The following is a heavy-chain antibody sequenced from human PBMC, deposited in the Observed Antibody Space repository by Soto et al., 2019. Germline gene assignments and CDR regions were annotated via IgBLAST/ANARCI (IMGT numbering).Heavy chain of an antibody. CDR3: ARDRQSKWLVPDY. CDR1: GYTFTSYG. J-gene: IGHJ4*02. V-gene: IGHV1-18*04. D-gene: IGHD6-19*01. Sequence: GGPVKFSCKAPGYTFTSYGISWVRQAPGQGLEWMGWISAYNGNTNYAQRLQGRVTMTTDTSTSTAYMELRSLRSDDTAVYYCARDRQSKWLVPDYWGQGTLVTVSS. CDR2: ISAYNGNT.